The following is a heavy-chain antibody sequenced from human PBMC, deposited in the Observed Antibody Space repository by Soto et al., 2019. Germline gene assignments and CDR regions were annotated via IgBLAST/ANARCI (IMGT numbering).Heavy chain of an antibody. J-gene: IGHJ4*02. V-gene: IGHV4-34*01. Sequence: PSETLSLTCAVYGGSFSGYYWSWIRQPPGKGLEWIGEINHSGSTNYNPSLKSRATISVDTSKNQFSLKLTSVTAADTAVYYCARLRSGMAGYWGQGTLVTVSS. D-gene: IGHD3-3*01. CDR1: GGSFSGYY. CDR3: ARLRSGMAGY. CDR2: INHSGST.